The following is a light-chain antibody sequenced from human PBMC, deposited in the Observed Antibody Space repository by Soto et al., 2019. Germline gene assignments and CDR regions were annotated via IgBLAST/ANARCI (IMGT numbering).Light chain of an antibody. CDR1: LPISNY. J-gene: IGKJ4*01. V-gene: IGKV1-27*01. CDR3: QKYNSAPLT. Sequence: DIQMTQSPSSLSASVGDRVTITCRASLPISNYLAWYQQKPGKIPNLLLYAAVPSRFSGSDSGTDFTLTISSLQPEDVAAYYCQKYNSAPLTFGGGTKVDIK. CDR2: AA.